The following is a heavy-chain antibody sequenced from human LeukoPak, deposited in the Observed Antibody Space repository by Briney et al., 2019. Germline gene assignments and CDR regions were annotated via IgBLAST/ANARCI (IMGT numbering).Heavy chain of an antibody. V-gene: IGHV3-33*06. CDR1: GFTFSSYG. D-gene: IGHD3-10*01. CDR2: IWYDGTNK. Sequence: GGSLRLSCAASGFTFSSYGMHWARQAPGKGLEWVAVIWYDGTNKNYADSVKGRFTISRDNSKDTLYLQMNSLRAEDTAVYYCAKSVVYGSGNYYNFDYWGRGTLVTVSS. CDR3: AKSVVYGSGNYYNFDY. J-gene: IGHJ4*02.